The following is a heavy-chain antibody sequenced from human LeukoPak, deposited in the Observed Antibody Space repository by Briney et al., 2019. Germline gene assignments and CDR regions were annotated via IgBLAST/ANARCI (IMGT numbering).Heavy chain of an antibody. Sequence: PGGSLRLSCAASGFTVSSNYMSWVRQAPGKGLEWVSIIYSGGTTYYADSVKGRFTISRDNSKNTLYLQMNSLRAEDTAVYYCAKDPTKYYYDSSGYNNYFDYWGQGTLVTVSS. J-gene: IGHJ4*02. V-gene: IGHV3-53*05. D-gene: IGHD3-22*01. CDR3: AKDPTKYYYDSSGYNNYFDY. CDR2: IYSGGTT. CDR1: GFTVSSNY.